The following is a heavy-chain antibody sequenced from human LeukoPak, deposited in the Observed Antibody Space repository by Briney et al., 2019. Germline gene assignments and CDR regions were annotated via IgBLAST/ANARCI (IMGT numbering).Heavy chain of an antibody. Sequence: PSETLSLTCTVSGGSISSGSYYWSWIRQPAGTGLEWIGRIYTSGSTNYNPSLKSRVTISVDTSKNQFSLKLSSVTAADTAVYYCARDGMGYGAEAYWGQGTLVTVSS. CDR1: GGSISSGSYY. V-gene: IGHV4-61*02. CDR3: ARDGMGYGAEAY. J-gene: IGHJ4*02. D-gene: IGHD4-17*01. CDR2: IYTSGST.